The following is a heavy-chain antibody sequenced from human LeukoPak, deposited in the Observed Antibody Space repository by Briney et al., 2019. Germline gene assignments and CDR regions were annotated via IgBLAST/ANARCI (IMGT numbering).Heavy chain of an antibody. CDR3: ARPTSGSYSHYYALDV. CDR1: GFTFSAFA. D-gene: IGHD1-26*01. Sequence: PGGSLRLSCAASGFTFSAFAMNWVRQAPGKGLEWGSTIRDSGDSTHYANSVKGRFTISRDNSKDTLFLQMNSLRAEDTAVYFCARPTSGSYSHYYALDVWGQGTTVTVSS. CDR2: IRDSGDST. J-gene: IGHJ6*02. V-gene: IGHV3-23*01.